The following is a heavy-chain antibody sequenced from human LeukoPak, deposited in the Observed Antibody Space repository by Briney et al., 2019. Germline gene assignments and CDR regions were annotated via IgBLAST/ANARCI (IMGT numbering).Heavy chain of an antibody. J-gene: IGHJ1*01. CDR1: GGSMSSYY. Sequence: SETLSLTCTVSGGSMSSYYWSWIRQPPGKGLEWIGYMYYGGSTNYNPSLKSRVTISVDTSKNQFSLKLSSVSAADTAVYYCARGGSYNFQHWGQGTLVTVPS. CDR2: MYYGGST. D-gene: IGHD1-26*01. V-gene: IGHV4-59*01. CDR3: ARGGSYNFQH.